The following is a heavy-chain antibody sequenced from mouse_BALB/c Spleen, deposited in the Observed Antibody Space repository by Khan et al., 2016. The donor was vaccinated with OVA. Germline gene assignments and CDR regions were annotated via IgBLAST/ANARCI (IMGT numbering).Heavy chain of an antibody. Sequence: QVQLKQSGPELVRPGASVKMSCKASGYTFTSFWIHWVKQRPGQGLEWIGMIDPSKSETRLNQKFKDKATLNVEKSSNTAYMQISRVASEDSAVYYCARGGYGSAFAYWGQGPLVTVSA. CDR3: ARGGYGSAFAY. CDR2: IDPSKSET. V-gene: IGHV1S127*01. CDR1: GYTFTSFW. J-gene: IGHJ3*01. D-gene: IGHD1-1*01.